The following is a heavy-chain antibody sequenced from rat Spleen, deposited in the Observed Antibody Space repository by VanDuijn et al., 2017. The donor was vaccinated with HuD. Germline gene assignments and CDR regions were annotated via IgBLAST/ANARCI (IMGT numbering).Heavy chain of an antibody. V-gene: IGHV5-31*01. CDR2: ITNTGGSI. CDR1: GFTFNNYW. J-gene: IGHJ4*01. Sequence: EVQLVESGGGLVQPGRSLKLSCVASGFTFNNYWMTWIRQAPGKGLEWVASITNTGGSIYYPDSVKGRFTISRDIAKSTLYLQMNNLRSEDTATYYCTRVGLTTRAVMDAWDQGASVTVSS. D-gene: IGHD1-4*01. CDR3: TRVGLTTRAVMDA.